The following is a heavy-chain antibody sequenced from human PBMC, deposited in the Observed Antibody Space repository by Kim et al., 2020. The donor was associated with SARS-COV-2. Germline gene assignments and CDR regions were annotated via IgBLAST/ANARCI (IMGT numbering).Heavy chain of an antibody. V-gene: IGHV1-69*01. CDR2: FGTA. D-gene: IGHD6-13*01. CDR3: ARLSGTHY. J-gene: IGHJ4*02. Sequence: FGTANYAQKFQGRVTITADESTSTAYMELSSVRSEDTAVYYCARLSGTHYWGQGTLVTVSS.